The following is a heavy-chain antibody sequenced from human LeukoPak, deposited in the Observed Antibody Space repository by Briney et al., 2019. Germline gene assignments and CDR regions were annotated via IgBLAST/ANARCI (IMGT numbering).Heavy chain of an antibody. Sequence: GGSLRLSCAASGFTFSSTFSSYEINWVRQAPGKGLEWVSSISSSGTTIYYADSVKGRFTISRDNAKNSLYLQMNSLRAEDTAVYYCARVYRVRETYYYYYYMDVWGKGTTVTISS. J-gene: IGHJ6*03. CDR3: ARVYRVRETYYYYYYMDV. CDR1: GFTFSSTFSSYE. CDR2: ISSSGTTI. V-gene: IGHV3-48*03. D-gene: IGHD3-10*01.